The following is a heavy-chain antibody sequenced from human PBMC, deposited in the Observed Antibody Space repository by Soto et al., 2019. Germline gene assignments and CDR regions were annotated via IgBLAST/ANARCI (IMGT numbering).Heavy chain of an antibody. V-gene: IGHV3-48*02. CDR3: ARSVEGHFDY. CDR2: ITSDTKTI. J-gene: IGHJ4*02. CDR1: GFTFSVYS. Sequence: LRLSCVASGFTFSVYSMNWVRQAPGKGLEWFSYITSDTKTIKYADSVKGRFTISRDNAKNSVYLQMNSLRDEDTAVYYCARSVEGHFDYWGQGTVVTVSS. D-gene: IGHD6-19*01.